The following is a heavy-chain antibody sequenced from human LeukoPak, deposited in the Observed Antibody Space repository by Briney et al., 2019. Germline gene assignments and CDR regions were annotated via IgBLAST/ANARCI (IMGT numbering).Heavy chain of an antibody. V-gene: IGHV1-2*02. CDR2: LNPTSGGT. Sequence: WASVKVSCKASGDTFNLFGFSWVRQAPGQGLEWMGWLNPTSGGTKYSQTFQGRVTMTTDTSTSTAYMELSSLQSDDTAVYYCAKGSIVGFDYWGQGTQVIVSS. D-gene: IGHD3-16*02. J-gene: IGHJ4*02. CDR3: AKGSIVGFDY. CDR1: GDTFNLFG.